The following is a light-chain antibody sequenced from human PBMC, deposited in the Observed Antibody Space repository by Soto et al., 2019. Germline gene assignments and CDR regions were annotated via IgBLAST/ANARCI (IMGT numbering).Light chain of an antibody. CDR1: QGISSY. CDR3: QPLNSSPRT. Sequence: IQLTQSPSSRSASVGDSVTITCRASQGISSYLAWYQQKPGKAPKLLVYDASTLQTGVPSRFSGSGSGTDVTLTISRLQPEDFATYYCQPLNSSPRTFGGGTRVEIK. J-gene: IGKJ4*01. CDR2: DAS. V-gene: IGKV1-9*01.